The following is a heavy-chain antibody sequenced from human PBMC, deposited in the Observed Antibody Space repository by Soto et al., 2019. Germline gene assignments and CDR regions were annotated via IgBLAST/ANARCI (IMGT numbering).Heavy chain of an antibody. CDR1: GYTFTGYY. J-gene: IGHJ4*02. V-gene: IGHV1-2*02. CDR3: ARDGSTMVRGVTNDY. CDR2: INPNSGGT. Sequence: ASVKVSCKASGYTFTGYYMHWVRQAPGQGLEWMGWINPNSGGTNYAQKFQGRVTMTRDTSISTAYMELSRLRSDDTAVYYCARDGSTMVRGVTNDYWGQGTLVTVYS. D-gene: IGHD3-10*01.